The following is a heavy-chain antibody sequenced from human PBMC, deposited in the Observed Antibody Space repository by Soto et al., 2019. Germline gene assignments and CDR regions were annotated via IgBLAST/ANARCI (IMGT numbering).Heavy chain of an antibody. D-gene: IGHD3-9*01. CDR3: ARSLYDLLTGSVYNWLDP. CDR2: INGGNGNT. Sequence: ASVKVSCKASGYTFTSYAMHWVRQAPGQRLEWMGWINGGNGNTKYSQKFQGRVTVTRDTSASTAYMELSSLRSEDTAVYYCARSLYDLLTGSVYNWLDPWGQGTLVTVSS. CDR1: GYTFTSYA. V-gene: IGHV1-3*01. J-gene: IGHJ5*02.